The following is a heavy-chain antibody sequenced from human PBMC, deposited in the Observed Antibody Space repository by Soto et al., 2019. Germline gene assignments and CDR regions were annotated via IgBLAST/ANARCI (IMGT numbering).Heavy chain of an antibody. V-gene: IGHV1-69*04. CDR1: GYTFTSYA. Sequence: SVKVSCKASGYTFTSYAMHWVRQAPGQGLEWMGRIIPILGIANYAQKFQGRVTITADKSTSTAYMELSSLRSEDTAVYYCARGSLEYSSSDFDYWGQGTLVTVSS. CDR2: IIPILGIA. CDR3: ARGSLEYSSSDFDY. D-gene: IGHD6-6*01. J-gene: IGHJ4*02.